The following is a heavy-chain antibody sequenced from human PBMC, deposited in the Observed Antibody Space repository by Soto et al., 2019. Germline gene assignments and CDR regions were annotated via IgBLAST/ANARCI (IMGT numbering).Heavy chain of an antibody. V-gene: IGHV1-18*01. CDR3: ARGGIYSSSSEYYYYYGMDV. CDR2: ISAYNGNT. D-gene: IGHD6-6*01. J-gene: IGHJ6*02. Sequence: ASVKVSCKASGYTFTSYGISWVRQAPGQGLEWMGWISAYNGNTNYAQKLQGRVTMTTDTSTSTAYMELRSLRSDDTAVYYCARGGIYSSSSEYYYYYGMDVWGQGTTVTVSS. CDR1: GYTFTSYG.